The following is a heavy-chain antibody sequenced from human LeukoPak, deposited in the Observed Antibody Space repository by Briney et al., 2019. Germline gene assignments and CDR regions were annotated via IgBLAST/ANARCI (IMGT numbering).Heavy chain of an antibody. Sequence: PGGSLRLSCAGSGFAFSSYWMHWVRQAPGKGLEWLSAISGSGGSTYYADSVKGRFTISRDNSKNTLYLQMNSLRAEDTAFYYCAREGSGYDYWGQGTLVTVSS. J-gene: IGHJ4*02. D-gene: IGHD2-15*01. CDR3: AREGSGYDY. CDR1: GFAFSSYW. CDR2: ISGSGGST. V-gene: IGHV3-23*01.